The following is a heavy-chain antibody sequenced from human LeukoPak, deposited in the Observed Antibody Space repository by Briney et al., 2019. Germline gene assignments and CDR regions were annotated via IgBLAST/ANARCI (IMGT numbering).Heavy chain of an antibody. J-gene: IGHJ4*02. CDR2: ISWDGGNI. D-gene: IGHD6-13*01. CDR3: AKAAIRYTSRWNNFDY. V-gene: IGHV3-43D*03. CDR1: GFTFDDYA. Sequence: GGSLRLSCAASGFTFDDYAMHWVRQAPGKGLEWVSLISWDGGNIYYADSMKGRFTISRDNSKNSLYLQMNSLRAEDSAFYYCAKAAIRYTSRWNNFDYWGQGTLVTVSS.